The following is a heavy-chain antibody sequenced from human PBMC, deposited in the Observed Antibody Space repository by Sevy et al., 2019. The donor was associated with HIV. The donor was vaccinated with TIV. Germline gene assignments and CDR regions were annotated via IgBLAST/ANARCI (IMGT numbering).Heavy chain of an antibody. Sequence: GGSLRLSCAASGFTFSSYEMSWVRQAPGKGLEWVSYISSSGSTIYYADSVKGRFTISRDNAKNSLYLQMNSLRAEDTAVYCCARTLTMIVVVPFDYWGQGTLVTVSS. CDR2: ISSSGSTI. V-gene: IGHV3-48*03. D-gene: IGHD3-22*01. CDR3: ARTLTMIVVVPFDY. CDR1: GFTFSSYE. J-gene: IGHJ4*02.